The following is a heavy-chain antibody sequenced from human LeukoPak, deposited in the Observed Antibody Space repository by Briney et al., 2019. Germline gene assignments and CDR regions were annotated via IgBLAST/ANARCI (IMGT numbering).Heavy chain of an antibody. CDR2: IDSDGSST. Sequence: GGSLRLSCAASGFTFKNYWMHWVRQAPGKGLVWVSRIDSDGSSTNYADSVKGRFTISRDNAKNTLYLQMNSLRAEDTAVYYCARDTYGSGSYYNAPLDYWGQGTLVTVSS. CDR3: ARDTYGSGSYYNAPLDY. CDR1: GFTFKNYW. D-gene: IGHD3-10*01. J-gene: IGHJ4*02. V-gene: IGHV3-74*01.